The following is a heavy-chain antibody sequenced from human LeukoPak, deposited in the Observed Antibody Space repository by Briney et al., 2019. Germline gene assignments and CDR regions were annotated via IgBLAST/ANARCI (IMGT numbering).Heavy chain of an antibody. D-gene: IGHD2/OR15-2a*01. CDR1: GFTFSSYA. Sequence: GRSLRLSCAASGFTFSSYAMHWVRQAPGKGLEWISYIAGGGDTIYYADSVKGRFTISRDNAKNSLYLQMNSLRADDTAVYYCARERTTIVSGTTIGAYWGQGTLVTVSS. CDR3: ARERTTIVSGTTIGAY. V-gene: IGHV3-48*03. J-gene: IGHJ4*02. CDR2: IAGGGDTI.